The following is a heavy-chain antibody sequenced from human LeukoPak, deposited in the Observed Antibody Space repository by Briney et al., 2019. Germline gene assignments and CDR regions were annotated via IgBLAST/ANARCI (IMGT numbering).Heavy chain of an antibody. J-gene: IGHJ4*02. CDR1: GFTFSSYA. CDR3: AKAPLWFGETFDY. V-gene: IGHV3-23*01. D-gene: IGHD3-10*01. Sequence: GGSLSLSCAASGFTFSSYAMSWVRQAPGKGLEWVSAISGSGGSTYYADSVKGRFTISRDNSKNTLYLQTNSLRAEDTAVYYCAKAPLWFGETFDYWGQGTLVTVSS. CDR2: ISGSGGST.